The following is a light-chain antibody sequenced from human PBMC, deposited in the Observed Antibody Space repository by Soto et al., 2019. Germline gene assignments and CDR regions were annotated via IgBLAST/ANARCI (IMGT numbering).Light chain of an antibody. CDR2: DGS. CDR3: QQRRSWPLT. J-gene: IGKJ4*01. CDR1: QRSSSY. Sequence: EIVLTQSPATLSLSPGERATLSCRASQRSSSYLAWYQQKPGQAPRLLIYDGSNRATGIPARFSCSGSETDFALTISRLEPEDFAYYYCQQRRSWPLTFGGRTNVEIK. V-gene: IGKV3-11*01.